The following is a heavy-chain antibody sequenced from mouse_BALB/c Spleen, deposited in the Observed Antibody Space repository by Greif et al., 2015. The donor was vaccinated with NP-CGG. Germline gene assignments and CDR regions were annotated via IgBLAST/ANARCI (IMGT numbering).Heavy chain of an antibody. D-gene: IGHD2-14*01. V-gene: IGHV1-69*02. CDR1: GYTFTSYW. Sequence: QVQLQQSGAELVRPGASVKLSCKASGYTFTSYWINWVRQRPGQGLEWIGNIYPSDSYTNYNQKFKDKATLTVDKSSSTAYMQLSSPTSEDSAVYYCTRRGYRYDWFAYWGQGTLVTVSA. J-gene: IGHJ3*01. CDR3: TRRGYRYDWFAY. CDR2: IYPSDSYT.